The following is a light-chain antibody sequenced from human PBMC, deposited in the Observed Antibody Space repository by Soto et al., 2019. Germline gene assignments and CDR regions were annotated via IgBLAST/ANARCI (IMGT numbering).Light chain of an antibody. V-gene: IGKV1-5*03. CDR3: QQYNGYAWA. J-gene: IGKJ1*01. CDR1: QSLNDW. Sequence: DIQMTQSPSTLSASVGDRVTITCRASQSLNDWLAWFQQKPGKAPNLLIYKVSNLESGVPSRFSGSGSGTEFTLTISSLQPDDFAIYYCQQYNGYAWAFGQGTKVEIK. CDR2: KVS.